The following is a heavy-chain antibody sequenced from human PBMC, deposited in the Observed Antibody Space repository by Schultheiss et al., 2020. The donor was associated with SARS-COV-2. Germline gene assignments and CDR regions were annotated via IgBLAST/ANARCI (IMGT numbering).Heavy chain of an antibody. D-gene: IGHD5-24*01. V-gene: IGHV3-23*01. CDR2: ISGSGGST. CDR1: GFTFSSYA. Sequence: GGSLRLSCAASGFTFSSYAMSWVRQAPGKGLEWVSAISGSGGSTYYADSVKGRFTISRDNAKNSLYLQMNSLRAEDTAVYYCAKGGTVEMATIQIRAAFDIWGQGTMVTVSS. J-gene: IGHJ3*02. CDR3: AKGGTVEMATIQIRAAFDI.